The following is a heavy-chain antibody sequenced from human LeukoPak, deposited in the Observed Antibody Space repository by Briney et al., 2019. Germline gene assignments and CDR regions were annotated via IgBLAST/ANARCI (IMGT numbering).Heavy chain of an antibody. CDR1: GGTFSSYV. D-gene: IGHD6-13*01. V-gene: IGHV1-69*13. CDR3: AREHAADGSNAFDI. Sequence: SVKVSCKASGGTFSSYVISWVRQAPGKGLEWMGGIIPIFGTANYAQKFQGRVTITADESTSTAYMELRSLRSDDTAVYYCAREHAADGSNAFDIWGQGTMVTVSS. CDR2: IIPIFGTA. J-gene: IGHJ3*02.